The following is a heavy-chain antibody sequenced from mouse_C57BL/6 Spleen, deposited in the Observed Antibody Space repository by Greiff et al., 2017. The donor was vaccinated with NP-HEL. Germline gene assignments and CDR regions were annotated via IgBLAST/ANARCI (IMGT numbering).Heavy chain of an antibody. CDR1: GFTFSSYA. D-gene: IGHD1-1*01. V-gene: IGHV5-4*01. CDR3: ASGSSSYYYAMDY. J-gene: IGHJ4*01. CDR2: ISDGGSYT. Sequence: EVQRVESGGGLVKPGGSLKLSCAASGFTFSSYAMSWVRQTPEQRLEWVATISDGGSYTYYPDNVKGRFTISRDNAKNNLYLQMSHLKSEDTAMYYCASGSSSYYYAMDYWGQGTSVTVSS.